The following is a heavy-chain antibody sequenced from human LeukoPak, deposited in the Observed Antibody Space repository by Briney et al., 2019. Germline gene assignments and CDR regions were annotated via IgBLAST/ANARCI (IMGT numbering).Heavy chain of an antibody. V-gene: IGHV4-34*01. CDR2: INHSGST. J-gene: IGHJ3*02. CDR3: ARGTWVAFDI. CDR1: GGSFSGYY. D-gene: IGHD1-26*01. Sequence: PSETLSHTCAVYGGSFSGYYWSWIRQPPGKGLEWIGEINHSGSTNYNPSLKSRVTISVDTSKNQFSLKLSSVTAADTAVYYCARGTWVAFDIWGQGTMVTVSS.